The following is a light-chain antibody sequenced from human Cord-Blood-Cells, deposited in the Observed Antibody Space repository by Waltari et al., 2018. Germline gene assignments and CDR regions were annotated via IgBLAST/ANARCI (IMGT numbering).Light chain of an antibody. CDR1: SSDVGGYNY. J-gene: IGLJ3*02. CDR2: DVS. V-gene: IGLV2-14*01. Sequence: QSALTQPASVSGSPGQSITISCTGTSSDVGGYNYVSWYQQHPGKAPKLMIYDVSKRASGVSNRLSGSKSGNTASLTSSGLQAEDEADYYCSSYTSSSTRVFGGGTKLTVL. CDR3: SSYTSSSTRV.